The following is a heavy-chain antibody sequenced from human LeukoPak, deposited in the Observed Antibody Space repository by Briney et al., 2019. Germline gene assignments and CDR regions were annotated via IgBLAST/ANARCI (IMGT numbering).Heavy chain of an antibody. D-gene: IGHD3-16*02. CDR2: ISPSRSYI. CDR1: GFTFSDNS. Sequence: GGSLRLSCAASGFTFSDNSMTWVRQAPGEGLEWVSSISPSRSYIFYSDSLKGRFTISRDNAKNSLYLQMNSLRVEDTAVYYCVRHRTASDYWGRGALVTVSS. J-gene: IGHJ4*02. CDR3: VRHRTASDY. V-gene: IGHV3-21*01.